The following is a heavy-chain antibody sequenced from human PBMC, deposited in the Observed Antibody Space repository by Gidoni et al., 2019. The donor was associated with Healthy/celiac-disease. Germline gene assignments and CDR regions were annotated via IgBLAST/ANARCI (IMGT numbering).Heavy chain of an antibody. CDR1: GGTFSSYT. J-gene: IGHJ5*02. CDR2: IIPILGIA. Sequence: QVQLVQSGAEVKKPGSSVKVSCKASGGTFSSYTISWVRQAPGQGLEWMGRIIPILGIANYAQKFQGRVTITADKSTSTAYMELSSLRSEDTAVYYCASGEWGGWFDPWGQGTLVTVSS. D-gene: IGHD3-10*01. V-gene: IGHV1-69*02. CDR3: ASGEWGGWFDP.